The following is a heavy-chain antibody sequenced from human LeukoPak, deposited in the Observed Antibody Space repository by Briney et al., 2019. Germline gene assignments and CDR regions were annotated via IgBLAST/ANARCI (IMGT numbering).Heavy chain of an antibody. V-gene: IGHV4-30-4*08. CDR3: ARGIAGAGTLDY. D-gene: IGHD6-19*01. CDR2: IYYSGST. J-gene: IGHJ4*02. CDR1: GGSISSGDYY. Sequence: SETLSLTCTVSGGSISSGDYYWSWIRQPPGKGLEWIGYIYYSGSTYYNPSLKSRVTLSVDTSKNQFSLKLSSVTAADTAVYYCARGIAGAGTLDYWGQGTLVTVSS.